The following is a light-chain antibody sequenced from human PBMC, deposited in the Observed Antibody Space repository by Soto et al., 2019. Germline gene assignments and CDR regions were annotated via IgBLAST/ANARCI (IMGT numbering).Light chain of an antibody. J-gene: IGKJ2*01. CDR3: QQSLSIPYT. CDR1: QTISTY. V-gene: IGKV1-39*01. Sequence: DIQMTQSPSSLSASVGDRVTITCRASQTISTYLNWYQQKPGKAPKLLIYAASSLQSGVLSRFSGSGSGTDFTLTISSLQPEDFATYYCQQSLSIPYTFGQGTKLEIK. CDR2: AAS.